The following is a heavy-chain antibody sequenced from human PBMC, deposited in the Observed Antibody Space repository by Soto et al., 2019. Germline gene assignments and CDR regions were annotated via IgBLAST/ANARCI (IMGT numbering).Heavy chain of an antibody. CDR2: INPNSGGT. CDR1: GYTFTGYY. D-gene: IGHD5-18*01. J-gene: IGHJ6*02. V-gene: IGHV1-2*04. Sequence: ASVKVSCKASGYTFTGYYMHWVRQAPGQGXEWMGWINPNSGGTNYAQKFQGWVTMTRDTSISTAYMELSRLRSDDTAVYYCARDGGYSYGTYYYYYGMDVWGQGTTVTVSS. CDR3: ARDGGYSYGTYYYYYGMDV.